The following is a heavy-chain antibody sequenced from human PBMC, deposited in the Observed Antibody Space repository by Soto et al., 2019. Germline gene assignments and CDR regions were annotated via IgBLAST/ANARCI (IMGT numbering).Heavy chain of an antibody. J-gene: IGHJ4*02. V-gene: IGHV3-23*01. CDR3: AKHAIRITIFGVVPNYFDY. Sequence: PGGSLRLSCAASGFPFSSYAMSWVRQAPGKGLEWVSAISGSGGSTYYADSVKGRFTISRDNSKNTLYLQMNSLRAEDTAVYYCAKHAIRITIFGVVPNYFDYWGQGTLVTVSS. CDR1: GFPFSSYA. D-gene: IGHD3-3*01. CDR2: ISGSGGST.